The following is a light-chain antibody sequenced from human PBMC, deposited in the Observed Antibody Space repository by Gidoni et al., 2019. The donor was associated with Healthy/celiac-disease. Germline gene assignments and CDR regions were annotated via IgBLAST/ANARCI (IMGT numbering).Light chain of an antibody. CDR2: WAS. CDR1: QSVLYNSNNKNY. J-gene: IGKJ3*01. Sequence: IVMTQSTDSLAVSLGERATINCKSSQSVLYNSNNKNYLASYQQNPGQPPKLLIYWASTRESGVPERFRGSGSGTDFTLTIISLQAEDVAVYYCQQYYSTPLFTFGPGTKVDIK. CDR3: QQYYSTPLFT. V-gene: IGKV4-1*01.